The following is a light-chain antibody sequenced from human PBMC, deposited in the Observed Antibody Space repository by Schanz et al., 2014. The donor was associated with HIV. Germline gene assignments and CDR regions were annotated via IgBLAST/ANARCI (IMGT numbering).Light chain of an antibody. CDR3: CSYAGSNTYV. CDR2: EVS. J-gene: IGLJ1*01. Sequence: QSALTQPASVSGSPGQSITMSCTGTSSDVGSYNLVSWYQQHPGKAPQLMIYEVSKRPSGVPDRFSGSKSGNTASLTLSGLQADDEAEYFCCSYAGSNTYVFGSGTK. CDR1: SSDVGSYNL. V-gene: IGLV2-23*02.